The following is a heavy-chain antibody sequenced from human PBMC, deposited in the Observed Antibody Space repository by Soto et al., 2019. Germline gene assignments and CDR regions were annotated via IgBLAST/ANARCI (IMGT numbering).Heavy chain of an antibody. V-gene: IGHV4-4*02. CDR3: ARDATVPGESDRFDY. CDR2: AYHNGLT. CDR1: GDSVTSNVW. D-gene: IGHD4-4*01. Sequence: SETLSLTCAVSGDSVTSNVWWSWVRQPPGKGLEWIGEAYHNGLTDYNPSLKSRVTMSVDTSKNEFSLKLTSLTAADTAIYYCARDATVPGESDRFDYWGQGTMVTVYS. J-gene: IGHJ4*02.